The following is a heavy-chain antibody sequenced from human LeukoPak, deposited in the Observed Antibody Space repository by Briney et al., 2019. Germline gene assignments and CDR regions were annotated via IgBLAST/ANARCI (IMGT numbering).Heavy chain of an antibody. Sequence: GGSLRLSCAASGFTFSSYWMSWVRQAPGKGLEWVANIKQDGSEKYYVDSVKGRFTISRDNAKNSLYLQMNSLRAEDTDVYYCARVRGCSGGSCYFDYWGQGTLVTVSS. CDR1: GFTFSSYW. D-gene: IGHD2-15*01. V-gene: IGHV3-7*01. CDR2: IKQDGSEK. CDR3: ARVRGCSGGSCYFDY. J-gene: IGHJ4*02.